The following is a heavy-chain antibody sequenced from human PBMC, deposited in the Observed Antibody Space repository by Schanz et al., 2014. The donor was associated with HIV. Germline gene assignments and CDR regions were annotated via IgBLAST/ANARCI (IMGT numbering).Heavy chain of an antibody. CDR1: GGTFINYA. D-gene: IGHD6-13*01. Sequence: QVQLVQSGAEVKKPGSSVKVFCRASGGTFINYAFSWVRQAPGQGLEWMGGIIPLFGTSNYAQKFQGRATITADESTSTAYTELSSLRSEDTAVYYCARDSPVAAGTLDYWGQGTLVTVS. J-gene: IGHJ4*02. V-gene: IGHV1-69*01. CDR3: ARDSPVAAGTLDY. CDR2: IIPLFGTS.